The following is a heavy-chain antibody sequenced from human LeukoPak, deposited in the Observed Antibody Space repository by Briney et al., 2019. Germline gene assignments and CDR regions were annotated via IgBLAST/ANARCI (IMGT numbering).Heavy chain of an antibody. J-gene: IGHJ4*02. CDR2: ISSSGSTI. D-gene: IGHD3-22*01. CDR1: GFTFSDYY. Sequence: GGSLRLSCAASGFTFSDYYMSWIRQAPGKGLEWVSYISSSGSTIYYADSVKGRFTISRDNAKNSLYLQTNSLRAEDTAVYYCAKETYTYYYDSSGYYYSPLDYWGQGTLVTVSS. V-gene: IGHV3-11*01. CDR3: AKETYTYYYDSSGYYYSPLDY.